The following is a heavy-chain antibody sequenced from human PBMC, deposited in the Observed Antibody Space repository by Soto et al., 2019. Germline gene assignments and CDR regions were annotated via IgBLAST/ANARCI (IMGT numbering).Heavy chain of an antibody. V-gene: IGHV1-2*04. J-gene: IGHJ4*02. Sequence: ASVKVSCKASGYTFTGYYMHWVRQAPGQGLEWMGWINPNSGGTNYAQNFQGWVTMTRDTSISTAYMELSRLRSDDTAVYYCARTYYYDSSGYYYLGYWGQGTLVTVSS. D-gene: IGHD3-22*01. CDR1: GYTFTGYY. CDR2: INPNSGGT. CDR3: ARTYYYDSSGYYYLGY.